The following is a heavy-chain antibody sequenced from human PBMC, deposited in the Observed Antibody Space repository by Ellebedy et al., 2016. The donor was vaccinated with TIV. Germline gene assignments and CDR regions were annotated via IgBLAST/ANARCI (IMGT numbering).Heavy chain of an antibody. CDR1: GYTFTGYY. Sequence: ASVNVSCXASGYTFTGYYMHWVRQAPGQGLEWMGWINPNSGGTNYAQKVQGRVTMTRDTSISTAYMELSGLRSDDTAVYYCARDLGGDSISLRPVDYWGQGTLVAVSS. D-gene: IGHD1-26*01. CDR3: ARDLGGDSISLRPVDY. J-gene: IGHJ4*02. CDR2: INPNSGGT. V-gene: IGHV1-2*02.